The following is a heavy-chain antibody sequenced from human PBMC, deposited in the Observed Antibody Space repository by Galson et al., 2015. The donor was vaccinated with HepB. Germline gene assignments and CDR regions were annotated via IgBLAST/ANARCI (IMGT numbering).Heavy chain of an antibody. CDR3: ARGSSNAPSEMDV. Sequence: SLRLSCAASGFTFSSDAMHWVRQAPGKGLEWVAVISNDGSNKDYADSVKGRFTIYRDNSKNTLYLQMNRLRAEDTAVYNCARGSSNAPSEMDVWGQGSTVTVSS. V-gene: IGHV3-30*04. J-gene: IGHJ6*02. CDR1: GFTFSSDA. D-gene: IGHD3-16*02. CDR2: ISNDGSNK.